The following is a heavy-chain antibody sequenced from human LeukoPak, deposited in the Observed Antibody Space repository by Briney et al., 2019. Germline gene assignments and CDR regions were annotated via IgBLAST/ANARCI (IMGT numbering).Heavy chain of an antibody. CDR3: ARAGIAVAGRVDY. CDR2: INHSGST. V-gene: IGHV4-34*01. D-gene: IGHD6-19*01. J-gene: IGHJ4*02. CDR1: GGSFSGYY. Sequence: PSVTLSLTCAVYGGSFSGYYWSWIRQPPGKGLEWIGEINHSGSTNYNPSLKSRVTISVDTSKNQFSLKLSSVTAAGTAVYYCARAGIAVAGRVDYWGQGTLVTVSS.